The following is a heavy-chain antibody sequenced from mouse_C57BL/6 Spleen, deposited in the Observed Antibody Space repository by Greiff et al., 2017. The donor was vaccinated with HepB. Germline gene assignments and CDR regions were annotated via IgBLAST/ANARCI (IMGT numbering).Heavy chain of an antibody. CDR3: ARFYYDYDEGCYYAMDY. V-gene: IGHV2-9-1*01. Sequence: VKLQESGPGLVAPSQSLSITCTVSGFSLTSYAISWVRQPPGKGLEWLGVIWTGGGTNYNSALKSRLSISKDNSKSQVFLKMNSLQTDDTARYYCARFYYDYDEGCYYAMDYWGQGTSVTVSS. J-gene: IGHJ4*01. CDR1: GFSLTSYA. CDR2: IWTGGGT. D-gene: IGHD2-4*01.